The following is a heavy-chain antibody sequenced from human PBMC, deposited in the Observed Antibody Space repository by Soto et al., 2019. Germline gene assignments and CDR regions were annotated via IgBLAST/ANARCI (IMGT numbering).Heavy chain of an antibody. V-gene: IGHV3-33*01. D-gene: IGHD6-19*01. CDR1: GFTFSSYG. CDR2: IWYDGSNK. CDR3: ATTGSSGWLDY. Sequence: QVQLVESGGGVVQPGRSLRLSCAASGFTFSSYGMHGVRQAPGKGLEWVAVIWYDGSNKYYADSVKGRFIISRDNSKDTLFLQMNSLRAEDTTVYYCATTGSSGWLDYWGQGTLVTVSS. J-gene: IGHJ4*02.